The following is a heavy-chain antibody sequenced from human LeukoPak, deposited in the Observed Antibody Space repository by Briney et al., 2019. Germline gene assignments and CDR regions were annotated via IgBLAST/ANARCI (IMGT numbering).Heavy chain of an antibody. V-gene: IGHV4-59*01. CDR1: GASISSYY. D-gene: IGHD3-16*01. J-gene: IGHJ1*01. Sequence: RPSETLSLTCSVSGASISSYYWTWIRQPPGKGLECIGYPYYSGRTTHNPSLKSRVTISVDTSKSQFSLKLISVTAADTAIYYCARVRGDFETDWGQGTLVTVSS. CDR3: ARVRGDFETD. CDR2: PYYSGRT.